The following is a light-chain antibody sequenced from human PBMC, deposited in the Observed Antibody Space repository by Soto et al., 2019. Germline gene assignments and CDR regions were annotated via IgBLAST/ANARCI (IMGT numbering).Light chain of an antibody. CDR3: SSFTIRSTLL. CDR2: EGH. Sequence: QSALAQPASVSGSPGQSITISCTGTSGFVGSFSLVSWYQQHPGKAPKVMISEGHRRPSGVPDCFSGSTSVNSASLTISGLQADDEADYYCSSFTIRSTLLFGGGTKLTVL. CDR1: SGFVGSFSL. V-gene: IGLV2-14*02. J-gene: IGLJ3*02.